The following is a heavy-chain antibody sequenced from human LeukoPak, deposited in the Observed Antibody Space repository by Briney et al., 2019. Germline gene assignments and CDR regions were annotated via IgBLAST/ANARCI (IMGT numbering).Heavy chain of an antibody. V-gene: IGHV1-8*01. J-gene: IGHJ5*02. CDR2: MNPNSGNT. CDR3: ARGSSGDYSVSGSAWFDP. CDR1: GYTFTNYD. D-gene: IGHD3-10*01. Sequence: ASVKVSCKASGYTFTNYDINWVRLATGQGLEWMGWMNPNSGNTGYAQKFQGRVTMTRNTSVSTAYMDLSSLRSEGTAVYYCARGSSGDYSVSGSAWFDPWGQGTLVTVSS.